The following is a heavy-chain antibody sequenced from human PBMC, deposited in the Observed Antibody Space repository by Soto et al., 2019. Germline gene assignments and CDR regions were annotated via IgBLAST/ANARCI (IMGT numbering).Heavy chain of an antibody. V-gene: IGHV4-59*01. CDR3: ARGQGGGDYYYGMDV. D-gene: IGHD3-16*01. CDR2: IYYSGST. Sequence: SETLSLTCTVSGGSISSYYWSWIRQPPGKGLEWIGYIYYSGSTNYNPSLKSRVTISVDTSKNQFSLKLSSVTAADTAVYYCARGQGGGDYYYGMDVWGQGTTVTVSS. CDR1: GGSISSYY. J-gene: IGHJ6*02.